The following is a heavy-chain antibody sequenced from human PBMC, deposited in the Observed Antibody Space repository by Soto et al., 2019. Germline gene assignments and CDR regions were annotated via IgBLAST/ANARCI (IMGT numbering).Heavy chain of an antibody. D-gene: IGHD3-3*01. CDR2: ISYDGSNK. Sequence: HWIRQAPGKGLEWVAVISYDGSNKYYADSVKGRFTISRDNSKNTLYLQMNSLRAEDTAVYYCASPRNYEFWSGPHVRLGYYFDHWGQGTLVPVSS. CDR3: ASPRNYEFWSGPHVRLGYYFDH. V-gene: IGHV3-30-3*01. J-gene: IGHJ4*02.